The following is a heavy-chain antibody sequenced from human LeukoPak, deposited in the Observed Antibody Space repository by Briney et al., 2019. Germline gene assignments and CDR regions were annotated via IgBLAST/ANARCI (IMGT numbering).Heavy chain of an antibody. V-gene: IGHV4-59*12. CDR1: GGSISSYY. Sequence: PSETLSLTCTVSGGSISSYYWSWIRQPPGKGLEWIGYIYYSGSTNYNPSLKSRVTISVDTSKNQFSLKLSSVTAADTAVYYCARGRGGAEYYYYYYGMDVWGQGTTVTVSS. J-gene: IGHJ6*02. CDR3: ARGRGGAEYYYYYYGMDV. CDR2: IYYSGST. D-gene: IGHD1-26*01.